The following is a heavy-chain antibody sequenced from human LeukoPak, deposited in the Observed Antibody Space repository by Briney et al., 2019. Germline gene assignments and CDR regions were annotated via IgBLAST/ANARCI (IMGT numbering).Heavy chain of an antibody. J-gene: IGHJ4*02. D-gene: IGHD5-24*01. Sequence: PSQTLSLTCTVSGGSISSGGYYWSWIRQHPGTGLEWIGYIYYSGSTYYNPSLKSRVTISVDTSKNQFSLKLSSVTAADTAVYYCARAAVEMATIQHDYWGQGTLVTVSS. V-gene: IGHV4-31*03. CDR1: GGSISSGGYY. CDR2: IYYSGST. CDR3: ARAAVEMATIQHDY.